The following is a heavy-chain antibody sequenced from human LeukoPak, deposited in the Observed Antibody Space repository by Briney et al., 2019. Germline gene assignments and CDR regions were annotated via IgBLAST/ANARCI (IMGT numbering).Heavy chain of an antibody. CDR1: GFTFSSYA. CDR2: ISGSGGST. D-gene: IGHD5-18*01. CDR3: AKGRGYSYGSDY. J-gene: IGHJ4*02. Sequence: PGGSLRLSCAASGFTFSSYAMSWVRQAPGKGLEWVSAISGSGGSTYYADSVKGRFTISRDNSKNTLYLQMSSLRAEDTAVYYCAKGRGYSYGSDYWGQGTLVTVSS. V-gene: IGHV3-23*01.